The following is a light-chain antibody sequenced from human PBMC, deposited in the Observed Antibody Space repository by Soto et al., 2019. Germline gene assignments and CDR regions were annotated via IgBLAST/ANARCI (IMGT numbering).Light chain of an antibody. V-gene: IGLV2-8*01. CDR1: TSDIGGYNY. CDR2: EVN. CDR3: CSYTAITIYV. J-gene: IGLJ1*01. Sequence: QSVLTQPPSASGSPGQSVTISCTGTTSDIGGYNYVSWYQHHPGQAPKVIIYEVNKRPSGVPDRFSGSKSGNTASLTVSGLQPDDEADYFCCSYTAITIYVFGSGTKLTVL.